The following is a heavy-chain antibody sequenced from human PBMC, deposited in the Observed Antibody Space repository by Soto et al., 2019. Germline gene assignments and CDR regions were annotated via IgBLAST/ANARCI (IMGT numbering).Heavy chain of an antibody. CDR3: AKDLNLNPPYYHYYYGMHV. V-gene: IGHV3-30*18. J-gene: IGHJ6*01. D-gene: IGHD1-20*01. CDR1: GFTFSSYG. Sequence: GGSLRLSCAASGFTFSSYGMHWVRQAPGKGLEWVAVISYDGSNKYYADSVKGRFTISRDNSKNTLYLQMNSLRAEDTAVYYCAKDLNLNPPYYHYYYGMHVWGQGTTVTVSS. CDR2: ISYDGSNK.